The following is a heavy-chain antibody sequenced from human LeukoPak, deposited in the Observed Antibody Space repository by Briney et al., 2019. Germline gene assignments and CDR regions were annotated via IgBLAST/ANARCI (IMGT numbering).Heavy chain of an antibody. CDR1: GFTFSSYA. CDR3: VREFGSGPPAL. Sequence: GGSLRLSCAASGFTFSSYAMSWVRQAPGKGLEWVANIKQDGSEKYYVDSVKGRFTISRDNAKNSLYLQMNSLRAEDTAVFYCVREFGSGPPALWGQGTLVSVSS. V-gene: IGHV3-7*01. J-gene: IGHJ4*02. D-gene: IGHD3-16*01. CDR2: IKQDGSEK.